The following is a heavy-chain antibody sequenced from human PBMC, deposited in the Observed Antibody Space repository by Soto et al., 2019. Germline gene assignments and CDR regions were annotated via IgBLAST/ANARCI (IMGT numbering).Heavy chain of an antibody. D-gene: IGHD3-10*01. Sequence: QVQLVQSGAEVKKPGSSVKVSCKASGGIFSTYAISWLRRAPGPGLEWMGGIIPIFGTPNYAQRFQGRITCTANEATGTAYMELSRLRSEVTAVHYCARDRDDYGSGNYYTRIDFWGQGTLVTVSS. J-gene: IGHJ4*02. CDR2: IIPIFGTP. CDR1: GGIFSTYA. CDR3: ARDRDDYGSGNYYTRIDF. V-gene: IGHV1-69*01.